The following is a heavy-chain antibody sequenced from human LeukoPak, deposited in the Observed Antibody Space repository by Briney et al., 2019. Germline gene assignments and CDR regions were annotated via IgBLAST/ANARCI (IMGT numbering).Heavy chain of an antibody. CDR1: GFTFSSYA. D-gene: IGHD6-19*01. Sequence: PGGSLRLSCAASGFTFSSYAMHWVRQAPGKGLEWVAVISYDGSNKYYADSVKGRFTISRDNSKNTLYLQMNSLRAEDTAVYYCAKAPFRLAFDYWGQGTLVTVSS. CDR2: ISYDGSNK. V-gene: IGHV3-30*04. J-gene: IGHJ4*02. CDR3: AKAPFRLAFDY.